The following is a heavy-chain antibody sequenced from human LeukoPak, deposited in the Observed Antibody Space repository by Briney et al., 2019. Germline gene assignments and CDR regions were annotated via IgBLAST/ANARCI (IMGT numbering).Heavy chain of an antibody. CDR2: IKQDGSEK. Sequence: GGSLRLSCAASGFIFSSYWMSWVRQAPGKGLEWVANIKQDGSEKYYVDSVKGQFTISRDNAKNSLYLQMNSLRAEDTAVYYCAGLKGMDVWGQGTTVTVSS. CDR1: GFIFSSYW. V-gene: IGHV3-7*01. CDR3: AGLKGMDV. J-gene: IGHJ6*02.